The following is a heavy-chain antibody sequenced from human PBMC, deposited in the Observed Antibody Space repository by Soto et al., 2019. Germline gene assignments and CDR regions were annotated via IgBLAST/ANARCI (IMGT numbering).Heavy chain of an antibody. V-gene: IGHV1-18*01. D-gene: IGHD1-26*01. CDR1: GYTITRYG. Sequence: ASVKVSCKTSGYTITRYGVSWVRQAPGQGLEWMGWISAYNDNTNYAQKLQGRVTMTTDTSTSTAYMELRSLRSDDTAVYYCARDAAVGLFDYWGQGTLVTVSS. CDR3: ARDAAVGLFDY. J-gene: IGHJ4*02. CDR2: ISAYNDNT.